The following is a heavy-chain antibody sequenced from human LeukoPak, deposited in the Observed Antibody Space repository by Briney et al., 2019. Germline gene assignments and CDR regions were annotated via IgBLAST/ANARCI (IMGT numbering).Heavy chain of an antibody. D-gene: IGHD3-10*01. CDR1: GYAITSGGFS. Sequence: SQTLSLTCTVSGYAITSGGFSWNWIRQPPGKGLEWIGCIYDRGPAYYNPSLKSRFTISVDRPENQFFLNVTSLTAADTAVYYCARSRQAPGLFNSWGQGTLVVVPS. CDR2: IYDRGPA. V-gene: IGHV4-30-2*01. J-gene: IGHJ5*01. CDR3: ARSRQAPGLFNS.